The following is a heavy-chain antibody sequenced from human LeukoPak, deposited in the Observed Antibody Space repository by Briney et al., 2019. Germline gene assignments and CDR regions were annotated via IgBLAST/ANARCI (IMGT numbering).Heavy chain of an antibody. Sequence: SETLSLTCAVYGGSFSGYYWSWIRQPPGKGLEWIGEINHSGSTNYNPSLKSRVTISVDTSKNQFSLKLSSVTAADTAVYYCARDRKGWLQFSGDAFDIWGQGTMVTVSS. D-gene: IGHD5-24*01. V-gene: IGHV4-34*01. CDR3: ARDRKGWLQFSGDAFDI. J-gene: IGHJ3*02. CDR2: INHSGST. CDR1: GGSFSGYY.